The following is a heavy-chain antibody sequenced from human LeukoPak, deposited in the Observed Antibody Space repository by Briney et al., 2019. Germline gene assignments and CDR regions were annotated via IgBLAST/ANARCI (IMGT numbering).Heavy chain of an antibody. D-gene: IGHD3-22*01. V-gene: IGHV1-69*13. CDR3: ARGGLKYYYDSSGYYKYAFDI. CDR1: GGTFSSYA. CDR2: IIPIFGTA. J-gene: IGHJ3*02. Sequence: SVKVSCKASGGTFSSYAISWVRQAPGQGLEWMGGIIPIFGTANYAQKFRGRVTITADESTSTAYMELSSLRSEDTAVYYCARGGLKYYYDSSGYYKYAFDIWGQGTMVTVSS.